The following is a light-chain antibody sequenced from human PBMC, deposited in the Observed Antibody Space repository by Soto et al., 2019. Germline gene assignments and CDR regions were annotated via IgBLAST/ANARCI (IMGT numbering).Light chain of an antibody. V-gene: IGLV1-44*01. CDR3: AVWDDRLNGPV. J-gene: IGLJ3*02. CDR2: SNN. CDR1: SSNLGSNS. Sequence: QSVLTQPPSASGTPGQRVSISCSGSSSNLGSNSVNWYQHLPGTAPKLLISSNNQRPSGVPDRFSGSKSGTSASLAISGLQSEDEADYYCAVWDDRLNGPVCGGGTKLTVL.